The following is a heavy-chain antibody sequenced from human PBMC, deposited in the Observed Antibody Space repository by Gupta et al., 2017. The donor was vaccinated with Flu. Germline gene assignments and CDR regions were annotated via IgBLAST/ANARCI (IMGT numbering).Heavy chain of an antibody. V-gene: IGHV4-59*01. Sequence: QVHLQESGPGLVKPSETLSLTCSVSGDSISRYYWSWIRQSPGKGLEWIGYIYYSGSTNYNPSLKSRATISVDTSKNRFSLRLTSVTAADTAIYYCARTFYYDDSGTDWFGPWGQGTLVTVSS. CDR2: IYYSGST. J-gene: IGHJ5*02. CDR1: GDSISRYY. D-gene: IGHD3-16*01. CDR3: ARTFYYDDSGTDWFGP.